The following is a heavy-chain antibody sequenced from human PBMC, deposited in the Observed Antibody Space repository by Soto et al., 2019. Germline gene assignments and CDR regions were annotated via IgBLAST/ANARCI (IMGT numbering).Heavy chain of an antibody. Sequence: PSETLSLTCTVSGGSISRYYWSWIRQPPGKGLEWIGYIYYSGSTNYNPSLKSRVTISVDTSKNQFSLKLSSVTAADTAVYYCARVGWELLSWFDPWGQGTLVTVSS. V-gene: IGHV4-59*01. D-gene: IGHD1-26*01. CDR1: GGSISRYY. CDR2: IYYSGST. J-gene: IGHJ5*02. CDR3: ARVGWELLSWFDP.